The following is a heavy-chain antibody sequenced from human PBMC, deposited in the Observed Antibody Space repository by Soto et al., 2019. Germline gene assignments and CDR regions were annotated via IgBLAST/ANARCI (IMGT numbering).Heavy chain of an antibody. Sequence: GGSLRLSCAASGFTFSSYAMSWVRQAPGKGLEWVSAISGSGGSTYYADSVKGRFTISRDNSKNTLYLQMNSLRAEDTAAYYCAETEGGATPMHYWGQGTLVTVSS. V-gene: IGHV3-23*01. CDR2: ISGSGGST. J-gene: IGHJ4*02. D-gene: IGHD1-26*01. CDR3: AETEGGATPMHY. CDR1: GFTFSSYA.